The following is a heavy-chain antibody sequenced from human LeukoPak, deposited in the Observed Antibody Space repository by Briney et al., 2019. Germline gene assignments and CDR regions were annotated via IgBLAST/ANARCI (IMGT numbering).Heavy chain of an antibody. Sequence: ASVKVSCKASGYTFTAQYMHWVRQAPGQGLEWMGWVNPNNGDTKYAQSFLGRVTMTRDTSTTTAYMELSSLRSDDTAVYFCASYPRSIPTPPFDYWGQGTLVTVSS. CDR1: GYTFTAQY. V-gene: IGHV1-2*02. J-gene: IGHJ4*02. CDR3: ASYPRSIPTPPFDY. D-gene: IGHD2-21*01. CDR2: VNPNNGDT.